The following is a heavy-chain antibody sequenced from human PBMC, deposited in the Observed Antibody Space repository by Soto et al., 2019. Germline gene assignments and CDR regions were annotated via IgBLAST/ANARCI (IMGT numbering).Heavy chain of an antibody. J-gene: IGHJ6*02. CDR2: IYHSGST. Sequence: QVQLQESGPGLVKPSGTLSLTCAVSGGSISSSNWWSWVRQPPGKGLEWIGEIYHSGSTNYNPSPKGRVTXSXDXXKTQFSLKLSSVTAADTAVYSCARVSGSYYYGMDVWGQGTTVTVSS. D-gene: IGHD1-26*01. V-gene: IGHV4-4*02. CDR1: GGSISSSNW. CDR3: ARVSGSYYYGMDV.